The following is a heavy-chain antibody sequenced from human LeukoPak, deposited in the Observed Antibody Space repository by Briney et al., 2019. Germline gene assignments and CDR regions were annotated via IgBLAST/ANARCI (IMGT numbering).Heavy chain of an antibody. Sequence: ASVNVSFTASGYTFTSYGISWVRQAPGQGLEWMGWISAYNGNTNYAQKLQGRVTMTTDTSTSTAYMELRSLRSDDTAVYYCARPGTVNDNWFDPWGQGTLVTVSS. D-gene: IGHD4-17*01. V-gene: IGHV1-18*01. J-gene: IGHJ5*02. CDR3: ARPGTVNDNWFDP. CDR1: GYTFTSYG. CDR2: ISAYNGNT.